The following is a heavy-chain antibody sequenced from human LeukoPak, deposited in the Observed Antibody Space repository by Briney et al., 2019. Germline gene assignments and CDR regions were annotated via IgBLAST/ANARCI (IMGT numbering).Heavy chain of an antibody. CDR2: ISRSGSTI. Sequence: PGGSLRLSCEASGFTFSNYDMNWVRQAPGKGLEWVSYISRSGSTIYYADSVKGRVTISRDNAKSSLYLQMDSLRAEDTAMYYCARLPGGVVMNAGLYWGQGTLVTVSS. CDR3: ARLPGGVVMNAGLY. V-gene: IGHV3-48*01. CDR1: GFTFSNYD. D-gene: IGHD2-21*01. J-gene: IGHJ4*02.